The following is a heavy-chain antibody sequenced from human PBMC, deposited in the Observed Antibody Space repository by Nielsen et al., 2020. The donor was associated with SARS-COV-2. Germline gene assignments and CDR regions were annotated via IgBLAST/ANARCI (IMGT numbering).Heavy chain of an antibody. D-gene: IGHD3-10*01. CDR3: ARNKRYGVELWFGGYY. V-gene: IGHV3-9*01. Sequence: GGSLRLSCAASGFTFDDYAMHWVRQAPGKGLEWVSGISWNSGSIGYADSVKGRFTISRDNAKNSLYLQMNSLRAEDTAVYYCARNKRYGVELWFGGYYWGQGTLVTVSS. CDR2: ISWNSGSI. CDR1: GFTFDDYA. J-gene: IGHJ4*02.